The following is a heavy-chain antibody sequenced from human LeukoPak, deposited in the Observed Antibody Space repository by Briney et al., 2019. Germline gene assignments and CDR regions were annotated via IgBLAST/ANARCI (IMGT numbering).Heavy chain of an antibody. J-gene: IGHJ6*03. Sequence: GGSLRLSCAASGFTFSSYWMSWVRQAPGKGLEWVANIKQDGSEKYYVDSVKGRFTISRDNAKNSLYLQMNSLRAEDTAVYYCARLDDFWSGYWENYYYYMDVWGKGTTVTVSS. V-gene: IGHV3-7*01. CDR1: GFTFSSYW. CDR2: IKQDGSEK. D-gene: IGHD3-3*01. CDR3: ARLDDFWSGYWENYYYYMDV.